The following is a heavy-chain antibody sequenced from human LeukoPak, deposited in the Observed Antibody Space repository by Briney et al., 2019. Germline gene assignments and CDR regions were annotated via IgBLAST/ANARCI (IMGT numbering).Heavy chain of an antibody. CDR2: IYYSGST. CDR1: GGSISSGDYY. Sequence: SETLSLTCTVSGGSISSGDYYWNWIRQPPGKGLEWIGYIYYSGSTYYNPSLKSRVAMSVDTSKNQFSLKLSSVTAADTAVYYCARAPYSYALNFWGQGTLVTVSS. J-gene: IGHJ4*02. V-gene: IGHV4-30-4*01. D-gene: IGHD5-18*01. CDR3: ARAPYSYALNF.